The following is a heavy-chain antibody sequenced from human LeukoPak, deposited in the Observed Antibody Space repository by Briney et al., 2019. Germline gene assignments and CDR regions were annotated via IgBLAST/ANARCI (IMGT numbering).Heavy chain of an antibody. Sequence: PGGSLRLSCAASGFTFSSYAMSWVRQAPGKGLEWVSSISSSSSYIYYADSVKGRFTISRDNAKNSLYLQMNSLRAEDTAVYYCARVGRYDFWSGYFGCFDYWGQGTLVTVSS. J-gene: IGHJ4*02. CDR1: GFTFSSYA. D-gene: IGHD3-3*01. V-gene: IGHV3-21*01. CDR3: ARVGRYDFWSGYFGCFDY. CDR2: ISSSSSYI.